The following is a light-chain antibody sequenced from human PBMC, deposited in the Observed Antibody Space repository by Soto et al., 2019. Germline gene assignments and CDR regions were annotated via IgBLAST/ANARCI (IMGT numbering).Light chain of an antibody. CDR1: SGDVGSYNL. Sequence: QSVLTHPAAVSGSPGQSITIACPGTSGDVGSYNLVSWYQQHPGKAPKLMIYEGSKRPSGVSNRFSGSKSGNTASLTISGLQAEDEADYYCCSYAGSSTYVFGTGTKVTVL. V-gene: IGLV2-23*01. CDR2: EGS. CDR3: CSYAGSSTYV. J-gene: IGLJ1*01.